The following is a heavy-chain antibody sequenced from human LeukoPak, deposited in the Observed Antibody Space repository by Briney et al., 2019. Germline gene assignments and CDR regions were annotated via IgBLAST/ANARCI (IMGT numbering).Heavy chain of an antibody. CDR2: IFPGDPDT. V-gene: IGHV5-51*01. D-gene: IGHD5-18*01. CDR1: GYRFTNYW. Sequence: GESLKISCKGSGYRFTNYWLGWVRQMPGKGLEWMGIIFPGDPDTRYSPSFQGQVTISADKSITTAYLQWSSLKASDSAMYYCAKWGGYKAFDLWGQGTLVTVSS. CDR3: AKWGGYKAFDL. J-gene: IGHJ4*02.